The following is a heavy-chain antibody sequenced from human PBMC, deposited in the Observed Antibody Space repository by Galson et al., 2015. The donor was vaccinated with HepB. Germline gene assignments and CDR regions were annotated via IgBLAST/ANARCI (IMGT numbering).Heavy chain of an antibody. D-gene: IGHD5-12*01. CDR2: ISGSGGST. CDR1: GFTFSSYA. Sequence: SLRLSCAASGFTFSSYAMSWVRQAPGKGLEWVSAISGSGGSTYYADSVKGRFTISRGNSKNTLYLQMNSLRAEDTAVYYCAKLGGGYDPTKTPSDYWGQGTLVTVSS. V-gene: IGHV3-23*01. CDR3: AKLGGGYDPTKTPSDY. J-gene: IGHJ4*02.